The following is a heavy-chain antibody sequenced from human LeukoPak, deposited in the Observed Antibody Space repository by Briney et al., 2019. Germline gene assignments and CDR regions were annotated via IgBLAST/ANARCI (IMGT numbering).Heavy chain of an antibody. CDR3: ARGVNTISFTFDY. CDR2: ISGDGVTT. V-gene: IGHV3-43*02. CDR1: GFIFRDYS. Sequence: PGGSLRPSCAASGFIFRDYSMHWVRQVPGKGLEWISLISGDGVTTYYADSVKGRFTISRDNHEDSLYLQMNTLRTEDTAFYYCARGVNTISFTFDYWARGSLVTVSS. D-gene: IGHD3-22*01. J-gene: IGHJ4*02.